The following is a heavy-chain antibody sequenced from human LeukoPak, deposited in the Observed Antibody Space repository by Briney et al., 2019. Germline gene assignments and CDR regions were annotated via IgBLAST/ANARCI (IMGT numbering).Heavy chain of an antibody. CDR1: GGSISSGDYY. CDR3: ARRVTSGYNGHFDL. Sequence: SETLSLTCTVSGGSISSGDYYWSWIRQPPGKGLEWIGYIYYSGSTYYNPSLKSRVTISVDTSKNQFSLKLSSVTAADTAVYYCARRVTSGYNGHFDLWGRGTLVTVSS. D-gene: IGHD3-22*01. J-gene: IGHJ2*01. V-gene: IGHV4-30-4*01. CDR2: IYYSGST.